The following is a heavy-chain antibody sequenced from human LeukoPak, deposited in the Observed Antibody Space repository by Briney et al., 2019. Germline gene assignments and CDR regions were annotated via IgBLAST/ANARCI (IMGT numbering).Heavy chain of an antibody. J-gene: IGHJ4*02. V-gene: IGHV1-2*02. D-gene: IGHD5-24*01. CDR3: ARSVEMATTSHFDY. Sequence: ASVKVPCKASGYTFTGYYMHWVRQAPGQGLEWMGWINPNSGGTNYAQKFQGRVTMTRDTSISTAYMELSRLRSDDTAVYYCARSVEMATTSHFDYWGQGTLVTVSS. CDR1: GYTFTGYY. CDR2: INPNSGGT.